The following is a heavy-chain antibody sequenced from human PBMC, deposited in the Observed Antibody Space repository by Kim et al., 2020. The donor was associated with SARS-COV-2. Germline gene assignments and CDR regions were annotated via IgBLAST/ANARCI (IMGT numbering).Heavy chain of an antibody. V-gene: IGHV3-23*01. D-gene: IGHD3-22*01. CDR2: ISGSGGST. CDR3: AKRQLRGVPHDYYDSSGGMDV. Sequence: GGSLRLSCAASGFTFSSYAMSWVRQAPGKGLEWVSAISGSGGSTYYADSVKGRFTISRDNSKNTLYLQMNSLRAEDTAVYYCAKRQLRGVPHDYYDSSGGMDVWGQGTTVTVSS. J-gene: IGHJ6*02. CDR1: GFTFSSYA.